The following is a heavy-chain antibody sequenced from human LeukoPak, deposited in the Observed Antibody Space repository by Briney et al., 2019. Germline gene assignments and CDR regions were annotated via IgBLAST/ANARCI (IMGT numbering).Heavy chain of an antibody. CDR2: IWYDGSNK. V-gene: IGHV3-33*01. J-gene: IGHJ4*02. Sequence: GSLRLSCAASGFTFSSYGIHRVRQAPGKGLEGVAGIWYDGSNKYYADSVKGRFTISRDNSKNTLYLQMNSLRAEDTAVYYCARELVPRGYYADYYFDYWGQGTLVTVSS. CDR1: GFTFSSYG. CDR3: ARELVPRGYYADYYFDY. D-gene: IGHD1-26*01.